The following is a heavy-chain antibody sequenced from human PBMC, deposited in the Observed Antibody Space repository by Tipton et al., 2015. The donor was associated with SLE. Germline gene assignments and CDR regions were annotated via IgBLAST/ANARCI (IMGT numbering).Heavy chain of an antibody. D-gene: IGHD6-13*01. Sequence: TLSLTCAVYGGSFSGHYWSWIRQPPGKGLEWIGGINHSGSTNYNPSLKSRVTISVDTSKNQFSLKVSSVTAADTAVYYCARRDGYSSIWNWFDPWGQGTLVTVSS. J-gene: IGHJ5*02. CDR3: ARRDGYSSIWNWFDP. CDR2: INHSGST. CDR1: GGSFSGHY. V-gene: IGHV4-34*01.